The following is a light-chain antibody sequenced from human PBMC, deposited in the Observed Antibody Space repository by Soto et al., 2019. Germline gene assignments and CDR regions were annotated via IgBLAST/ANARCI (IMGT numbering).Light chain of an antibody. Sequence: LTQPASVSGSPGQSITISCTGTSSDVGGYNFVSWYQQHPGKAPKLMIYEVTNRPSGVSSRFSGSKSGNTASLTISGLQTEDEADDFCSSYTRQNTRVFGGGTKLTVL. J-gene: IGLJ3*02. CDR2: EVT. V-gene: IGLV2-14*01. CDR1: SSDVGGYNF. CDR3: SSYTRQNTRV.